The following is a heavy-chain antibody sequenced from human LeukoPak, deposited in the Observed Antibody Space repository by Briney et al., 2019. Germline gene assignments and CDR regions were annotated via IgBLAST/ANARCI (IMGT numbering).Heavy chain of an antibody. CDR1: GFTFNDYW. CDR2: IKQDGSEK. Sequence: TGGSLRLSCAASGFTFNDYWMGWVRQAPGKGLEWVANIKQDGSEKYYVDSVTGRFTISRDNAKNSLYLQMNSLRAEDTAVYYCARGGVWQAFWSGNSDYWGQGTLVTVSS. V-gene: IGHV3-7*01. CDR3: ARGGVWQAFWSGNSDY. D-gene: IGHD3-3*01. J-gene: IGHJ4*02.